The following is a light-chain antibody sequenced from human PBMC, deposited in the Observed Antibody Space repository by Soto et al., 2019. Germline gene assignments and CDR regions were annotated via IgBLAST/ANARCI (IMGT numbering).Light chain of an antibody. CDR2: DVS. J-gene: IGLJ3*02. Sequence: QSVLTQPRSGSGSPGQSVTISCTGTSSDVGGYNYVSWYQQHPGEAPKLMIYDVSKRPSGVPDRFSGSKSGNTASLTISGLQDEYEADYYCCSYAGSYTWVFGGGTKLTVL. CDR3: CSYAGSYTWV. CDR1: SSDVGGYNY. V-gene: IGLV2-11*01.